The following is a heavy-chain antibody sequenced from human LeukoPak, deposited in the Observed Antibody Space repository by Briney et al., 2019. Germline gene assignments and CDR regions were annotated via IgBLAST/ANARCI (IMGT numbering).Heavy chain of an antibody. CDR1: GFTFSSYE. V-gene: IGHV3-48*03. CDR3: ARDPGPFNDIPEGYFDY. CDR2: ISSSGSTI. J-gene: IGHJ4*02. Sequence: GGSLRLSCAASGFTFSSYEMNWVRQAPGKGLEWVSYISSSGSTIYYADSVKGRFTISRDNAKNSLYLQMNSLRAEDTAVHYCARDPGPFNDIPEGYFDYWGQGTLVIVSS. D-gene: IGHD3-9*01.